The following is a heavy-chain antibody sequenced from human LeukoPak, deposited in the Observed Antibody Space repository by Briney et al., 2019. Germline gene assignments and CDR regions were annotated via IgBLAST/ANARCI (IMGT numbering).Heavy chain of an antibody. V-gene: IGHV3-23*01. CDR3: ARALKGRWLQLQGTRYFDY. CDR2: ISGSGGST. J-gene: IGHJ4*02. D-gene: IGHD5-24*01. CDR1: GFTFSSYA. Sequence: GGSLRLSCAASGFTFSSYAMSWVRQAPGKGLEWVSAISGSGGSTYYADSVKGRFTISRDNAKNTLYLQMNSLRAEDTAVYYCARALKGRWLQLQGTRYFDYWGQGTLVTVSS.